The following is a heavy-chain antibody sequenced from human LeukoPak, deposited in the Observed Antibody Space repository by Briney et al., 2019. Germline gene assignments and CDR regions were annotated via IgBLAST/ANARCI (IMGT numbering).Heavy chain of an antibody. CDR1: GFTVSGTH. D-gene: IGHD3-16*01. Sequence: GGSLRLSCGASGFTVSGTHMSWVRQAPGKGLEWVSAIYTGGTTYYSDSVEGRFTISRDKSKNTLYLQMDSLRVEDTAVYYCARDQATSGGGLDSWGQGTLVTVSS. V-gene: IGHV3-53*01. J-gene: IGHJ4*02. CDR3: ARDQATSGGGLDS. CDR2: IYTGGTT.